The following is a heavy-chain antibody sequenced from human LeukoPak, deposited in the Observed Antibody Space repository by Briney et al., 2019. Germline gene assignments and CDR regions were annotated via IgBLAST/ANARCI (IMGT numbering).Heavy chain of an antibody. V-gene: IGHV3-23*01. D-gene: IGHD3-10*01. CDR1: GFTFSSYS. Sequence: GGSLRLSCAASGFTFSSYSMHWVRQAPGKGLEWVSTIRGTGDTTYYADSVKGRFTISRDNSKNTLYLQMNSVRVEDTAVYYCAKGTYGSGTYGAHDYWGQGTLVTVSS. J-gene: IGHJ4*02. CDR2: IRGTGDTT. CDR3: AKGTYGSGTYGAHDY.